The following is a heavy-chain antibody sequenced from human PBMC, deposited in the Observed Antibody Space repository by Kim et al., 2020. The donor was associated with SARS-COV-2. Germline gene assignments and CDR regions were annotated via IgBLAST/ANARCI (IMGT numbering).Heavy chain of an antibody. Sequence: SETLSLTCTVSGGSISSSSYYWGWIRQPPGKGLEWIGSIYYSGSTYYNPSLKSRVTISVDTSKNQFSLKLSSVTAADTAVYYCARRIVVVPAGLFDYWGRGTLVTVSS. CDR3: ARRIVVVPAGLFDY. CDR2: IYYSGST. D-gene: IGHD2-2*01. CDR1: GGSISSSSYY. V-gene: IGHV4-39*01. J-gene: IGHJ4*02.